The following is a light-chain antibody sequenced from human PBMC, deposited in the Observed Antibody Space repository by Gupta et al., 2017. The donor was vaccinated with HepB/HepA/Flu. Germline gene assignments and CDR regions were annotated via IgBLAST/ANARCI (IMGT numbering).Light chain of an antibody. CDR2: GAS. J-gene: IGKJ3*01. CDR3: QQYGSSILT. Sequence: EIVLTQSPGTLSLSPGERATLSCRASQSVSSSYLAWYQQKPGQAPRLLIYGASSRATGIPDRFSGSGSGTDFTLTISRLVPEDFAVYYCQQYGSSILTFGHGTKVDIK. CDR1: QSVSSSY. V-gene: IGKV3-20*01.